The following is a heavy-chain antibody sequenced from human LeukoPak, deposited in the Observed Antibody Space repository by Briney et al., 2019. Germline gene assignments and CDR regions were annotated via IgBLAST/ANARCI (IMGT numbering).Heavy chain of an antibody. CDR3: AKDTSIGRYCTNGVCSPFDY. CDR1: GFTFSSYA. Sequence: GGSLRLSCAGSGFTFSSYAMSWVRQAPGKGLEWVSAISDTGATTYDADSVKGRFTISRDNSRSTLYLQMNSLRAEDTALYYCAKDTSIGRYCTNGVCSPFDYWGRGTLVTVSS. CDR2: ISDTGATT. J-gene: IGHJ4*02. V-gene: IGHV3-23*01. D-gene: IGHD2-8*01.